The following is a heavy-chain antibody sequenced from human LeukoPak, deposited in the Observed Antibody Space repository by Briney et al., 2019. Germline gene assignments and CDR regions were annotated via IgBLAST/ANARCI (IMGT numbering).Heavy chain of an antibody. D-gene: IGHD2-2*01. V-gene: IGHV3-23*01. CDR1: GFTFSSYV. Sequence: GGSLRLSCAASGFTFSSYVMSWVRQAPGKGLEWVSAISGSGGGTYYADPVKGRFTISRDNSKNTLYLQMNSLRAEDTAVYYCAKDAPVNIVVVPAANSWGQGTLLTVSS. CDR2: ISGSGGGT. J-gene: IGHJ4*02. CDR3: AKDAPVNIVVVPAANS.